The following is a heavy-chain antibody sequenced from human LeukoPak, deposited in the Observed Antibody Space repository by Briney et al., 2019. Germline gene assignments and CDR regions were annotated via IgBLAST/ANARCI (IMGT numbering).Heavy chain of an antibody. CDR2: INPSGGST. V-gene: IGHV1-46*01. CDR1: GYTFTSYY. D-gene: IGHD2-15*01. CDR3: AQDLSYIGLDN. Sequence: ASVKVSCKASGYTFTSYYMHWVRQAPGQGLEWMGIINPSGGSTSYAQKFQGRVTMTRDMSTSTAYMELSSLRSEDTAVYYCAQDLSYIGLDNWGQGTLVTVSS. J-gene: IGHJ4*02.